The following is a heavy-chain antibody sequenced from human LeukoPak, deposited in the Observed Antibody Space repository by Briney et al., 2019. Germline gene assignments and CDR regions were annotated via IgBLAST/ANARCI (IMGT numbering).Heavy chain of an antibody. CDR1: GGSISSYY. D-gene: IGHD6-13*01. CDR3: VRDNSNWYVDY. CDR2: IYTSGST. V-gene: IGHV4-4*07. Sequence: KSSETLSLTCTVSGGSISSYYWSWIRQPAGKGLEWIGRIYTSGSTNYNPSLKSRVTISVDTSKNQFSLKVSSVTVADTAVYYCVRDNSNWYVDYWGQGTLVTVSS. J-gene: IGHJ4*02.